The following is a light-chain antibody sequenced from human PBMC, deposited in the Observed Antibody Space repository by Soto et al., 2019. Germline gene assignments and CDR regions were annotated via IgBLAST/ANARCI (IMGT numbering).Light chain of an antibody. CDR1: QSIDHY. J-gene: IGKJ2*01. Sequence: DIQMTQSPSSLSASVGDRVTITCRASQSIDHYLNWYQQKPGKAPKFLIYAASSLQSGVPSRFSGSGSGTDFTLTISSLQPEDFATYYCQQSYSTLFTFGQGTKLEIK. V-gene: IGKV1-39*01. CDR3: QQSYSTLFT. CDR2: AAS.